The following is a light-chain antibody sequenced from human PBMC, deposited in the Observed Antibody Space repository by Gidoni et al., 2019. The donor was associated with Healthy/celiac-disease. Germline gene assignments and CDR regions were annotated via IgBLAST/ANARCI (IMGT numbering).Light chain of an antibody. CDR2: AAS. CDR3: QQLNSYPQFT. Sequence: DIQLTQSPSFLSASVGDRVTITCRASQGISSYLAWYQQKPGKAPKLLIYAASTLQSGVPSRFSGSRSWTAFTLTISSLQPEDFATYYCQQLNSYPQFTFGPGTNVDIK. V-gene: IGKV1-9*01. CDR1: QGISSY. J-gene: IGKJ3*01.